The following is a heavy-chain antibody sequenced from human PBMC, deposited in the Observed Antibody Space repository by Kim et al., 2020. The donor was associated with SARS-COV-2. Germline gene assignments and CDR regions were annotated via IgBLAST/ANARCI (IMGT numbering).Heavy chain of an antibody. CDR2: IYYSGST. CDR1: GGSISSSSYY. CDR3: ARDGIAAPWGMDV. D-gene: IGHD6-13*01. J-gene: IGHJ6*02. Sequence: SETLPLTCTVSGGSISSSSYYWGWIRQPPGKGLEWIGSIYYSGSTYYNPSLKSRVTISVDTSKNQFSLKLSSVTAADTAVYYCARDGIAAPWGMDVCGQG. V-gene: IGHV4-39*07.